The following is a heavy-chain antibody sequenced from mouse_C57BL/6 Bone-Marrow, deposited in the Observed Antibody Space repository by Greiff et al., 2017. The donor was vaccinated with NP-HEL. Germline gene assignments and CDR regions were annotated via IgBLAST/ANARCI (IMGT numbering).Heavy chain of an antibody. CDR3: ARSGGSSYNAMDY. CDR2: IHPNSGST. V-gene: IGHV1-64*01. Sequence: QVQLQQPGAELVKPGASVKLSCKASGYTFTSYWMHWVKQRPGQGLEWIGMIHPNSGSTHYNEKFKSKATLTVDKSSSTAYMQLSSLTSEDSAVYYCARSGGSSYNAMDYWGQGTSVTVSS. CDR1: GYTFTSYW. D-gene: IGHD1-1*01. J-gene: IGHJ4*01.